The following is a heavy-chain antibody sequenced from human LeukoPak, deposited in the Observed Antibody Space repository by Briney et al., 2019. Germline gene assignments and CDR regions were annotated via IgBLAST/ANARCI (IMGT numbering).Heavy chain of an antibody. Sequence: SETLSLTCTVSGGSISSGSYYWGWIRQPPGKGLEWIGSIYYSGSTYYNPSLKSRVTISVDTSKNQFSLKLSSVTAADTAVYYCARANNYDFWSGSHAQFDYWGQGTLVTVSS. D-gene: IGHD3-3*01. J-gene: IGHJ4*02. CDR1: GGSISSGSYY. CDR2: IYYSGST. CDR3: ARANNYDFWSGSHAQFDY. V-gene: IGHV4-39*07.